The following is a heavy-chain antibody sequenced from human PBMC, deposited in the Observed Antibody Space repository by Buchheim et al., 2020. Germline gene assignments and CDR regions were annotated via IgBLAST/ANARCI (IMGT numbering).Heavy chain of an antibody. Sequence: EVELVESGGGLVKPGGSLRLSCAASGFTFNRYSMNWVRQAPGKGLEWVSSIGSSSTYLYYADSVKGRFTISRDNAKNSLFLQMNSLRAEDTAVYYCARDRVRDGYNVAYWGQGTL. CDR1: GFTFNRYS. CDR2: IGSSSTYL. CDR3: ARDRVRDGYNVAY. J-gene: IGHJ4*02. V-gene: IGHV3-21*02. D-gene: IGHD5-24*01.